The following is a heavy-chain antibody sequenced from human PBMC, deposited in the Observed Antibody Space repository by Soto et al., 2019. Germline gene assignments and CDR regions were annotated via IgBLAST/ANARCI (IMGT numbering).Heavy chain of an antibody. V-gene: IGHV1-69*01. J-gene: IGHJ6*02. CDR3: ASWGPYGSGSYYNVIRGNRYYYYYGMDV. CDR2: IIPIFGTA. CDR1: GGTFSSYA. D-gene: IGHD3-10*01. Sequence: QVQLVQSGAEVKKPGSSVKVSCKASGGTFSSYAISWVRQAPGQGLEWMGGIIPIFGTANYAQKFQGRVTITADESTSTAYMELSSLRSEDTAVYYCASWGPYGSGSYYNVIRGNRYYYYYGMDVWGQGTTVTVSS.